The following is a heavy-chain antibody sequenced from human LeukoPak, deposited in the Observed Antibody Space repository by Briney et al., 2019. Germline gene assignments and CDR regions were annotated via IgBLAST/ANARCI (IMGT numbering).Heavy chain of an antibody. CDR2: IIPILSVA. CDR1: GGTFSSYT. CDR3: ASRNQYYYDSSGIGGFDY. D-gene: IGHD3-22*01. Sequence: SVKVSCKASGGTFSSYTISWVRQAPGQGLEWMARIIPILSVANYAQKFQGRVTITADKSTSAAYMELSSLRSEDTAVYYCASRNQYYYDSSGIGGFDYWGQGTLVTVSS. J-gene: IGHJ4*02. V-gene: IGHV1-69*02.